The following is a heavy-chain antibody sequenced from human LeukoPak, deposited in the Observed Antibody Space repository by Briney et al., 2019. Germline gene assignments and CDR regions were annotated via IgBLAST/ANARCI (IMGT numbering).Heavy chain of an antibody. CDR3: TIDLMTGFSSGWHFGY. Sequence: GGSLRLSCAASGFTFSTYAMTWVRQAPGKGLEWVSLISGSGVVNTYYADSVKGRFTISRDNSKNTLFLQMNSLRAEDTAVYYCTIDLMTGFSSGWHFGYWGQGTLVTVSS. J-gene: IGHJ4*02. V-gene: IGHV3-23*01. CDR2: ISGSGVVNT. D-gene: IGHD6-19*01. CDR1: GFTFSTYA.